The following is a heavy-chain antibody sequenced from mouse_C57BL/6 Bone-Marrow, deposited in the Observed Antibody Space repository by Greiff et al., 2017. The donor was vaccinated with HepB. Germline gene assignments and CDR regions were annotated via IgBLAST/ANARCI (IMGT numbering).Heavy chain of an antibody. J-gene: IGHJ2*01. V-gene: IGHV1-15*01. CDR1: GYTFTDYE. CDR3: TGVPYYFDY. CDR2: IDPETGGT. Sequence: ESGAELVRPGASVTLSCKASGYTFTDYEMHWVKQTPVHGLEWIGAIDPETGGTAYNQKFKGKAILTADKSSSTAYMELRSLTSEDSAVYYCTGVPYYFDYWGQGTTLTVSS.